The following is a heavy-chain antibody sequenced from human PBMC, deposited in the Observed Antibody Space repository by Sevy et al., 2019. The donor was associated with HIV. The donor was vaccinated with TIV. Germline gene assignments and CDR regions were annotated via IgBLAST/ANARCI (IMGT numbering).Heavy chain of an antibody. D-gene: IGHD5-12*01. V-gene: IGHV3-21*01. Sequence: GGSLRLSCAASGFTFSSYSMNWVRQAPGKGLEWVSSISSSSYIYYADSVKGRFTISRDNAKNSLYLQMNSLRAEDTAVYYCARGEMATIGAFDIWGQGTMVTVSS. CDR2: ISSSSYI. J-gene: IGHJ3*02. CDR3: ARGEMATIGAFDI. CDR1: GFTFSSYS.